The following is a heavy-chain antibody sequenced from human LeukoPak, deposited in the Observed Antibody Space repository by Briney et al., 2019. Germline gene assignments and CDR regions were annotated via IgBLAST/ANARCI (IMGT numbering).Heavy chain of an antibody. CDR2: TSAGGDFV. Sequence: GGSLRLSCAASGFPFSAHSLNWVRQAPGKGLEWVSSTSAGGDFVYYGDSVKGRFTMSRDNAKNSLHLQMDSLTAEDTAVYYCARYFDDTAYSWRRFDYWGQGALVTVSS. D-gene: IGHD5-18*01. J-gene: IGHJ4*02. CDR3: ARYFDDTAYSWRRFDY. V-gene: IGHV3-21*01. CDR1: GFPFSAHS.